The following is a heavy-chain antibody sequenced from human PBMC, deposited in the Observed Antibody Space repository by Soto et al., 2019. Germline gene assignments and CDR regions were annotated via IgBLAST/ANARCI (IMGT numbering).Heavy chain of an antibody. D-gene: IGHD2-2*01. V-gene: IGHV5-10-1*01. CDR1: GYSFTSYW. CDR3: ARLVVVPAAALQEYSSPRGYYYYGMDV. J-gene: IGHJ6*02. CDR2: IDPSDSYT. Sequence: PGESLKISCKGSGYSFTSYWISWVRQMPGKGLEWMGRIDPSDSYTNYSPSFQGHVTISADKSISTAYLQWSSLKASDTAMYYCARLVVVPAAALQEYSSPRGYYYYGMDVWGQGTTVTVSS.